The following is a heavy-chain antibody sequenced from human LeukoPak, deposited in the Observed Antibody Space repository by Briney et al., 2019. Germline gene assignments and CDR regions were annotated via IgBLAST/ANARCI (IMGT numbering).Heavy chain of an antibody. Sequence: GGYLRLSCAASGFTFSSYSMNWVRQAPGNGLEWVSSISSSSSYIYYADSVKGRFTISRDNAKNSLYLQMNSLRAEDTAVYYCARGAPAFMYPPDYWGQGTLVTVSS. CDR3: ARGAPAFMYPPDY. CDR1: GFTFSSYS. J-gene: IGHJ4*02. D-gene: IGHD2-2*01. CDR2: ISSSSSYI. V-gene: IGHV3-21*01.